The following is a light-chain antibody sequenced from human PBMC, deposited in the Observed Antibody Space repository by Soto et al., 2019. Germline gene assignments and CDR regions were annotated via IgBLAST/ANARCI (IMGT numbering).Light chain of an antibody. Sequence: DIVMTQSPDSLAVSLGERATINCKSSQIVSYSSNNKNYLAWYQQKPGQPPKLLIYWASTRESGVPDRFSVIGSGTDFTLTISSLQAEDVAVYYCQQYYSTPFTFGHGTKLEIK. CDR2: WAS. V-gene: IGKV4-1*01. J-gene: IGKJ2*01. CDR3: QQYYSTPFT. CDR1: QIVSYSSNNKNY.